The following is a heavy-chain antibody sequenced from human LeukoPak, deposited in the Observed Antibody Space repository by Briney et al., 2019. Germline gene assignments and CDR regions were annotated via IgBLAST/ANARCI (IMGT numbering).Heavy chain of an antibody. CDR1: GFTFSSYA. CDR2: ISSSSSTI. CDR3: ARDSITPADFDCSSTTCYIPYLDY. J-gene: IGHJ4*02. V-gene: IGHV3-48*01. D-gene: IGHD2-2*02. Sequence: GGSLRLSCAASGFTFSSYAMSWVRQAPGKGLEWVSYISSSSSTIYYADSVKGRFTISRDNGKNSLYLQMDSLRAEDTAVYYCARDSITPADFDCSSTTCYIPYLDYWGQGSLVTVSS.